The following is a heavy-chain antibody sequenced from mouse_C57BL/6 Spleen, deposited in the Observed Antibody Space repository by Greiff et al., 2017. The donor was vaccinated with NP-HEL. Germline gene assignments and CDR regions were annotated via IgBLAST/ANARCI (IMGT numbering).Heavy chain of an antibody. CDR1: GYTFTSYW. Sequence: QQSCKASGYTFTSYWMHWVKQRPGRGLEWIGRIDPNSGGTKYNEKFKSKATLTVDKPSSTAYMQLSSLTSEDSAVYYCARDYSNYPWFAYWGQGTLVTVSA. CDR3: ARDYSNYPWFAY. CDR2: IDPNSGGT. D-gene: IGHD2-5*01. V-gene: IGHV1-72*01. J-gene: IGHJ3*01.